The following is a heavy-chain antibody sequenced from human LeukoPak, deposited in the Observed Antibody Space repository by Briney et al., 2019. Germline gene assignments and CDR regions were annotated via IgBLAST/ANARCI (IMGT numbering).Heavy chain of an antibody. J-gene: IGHJ4*02. Sequence: ASVKVSCKASGYTFTGYYMHWVRQAPGQGLEWMGWINPNSGGTNYAQKFQGRVTMTRDTSISTAYMELSRLRSDDTAVYYCARGPTRNSHYYDSSGYYSGAGVSATDYWGQGTLVTVSS. CDR1: GYTFTGYY. CDR3: ARGPTRNSHYYDSSGYYSGAGVSATDY. D-gene: IGHD3-22*01. V-gene: IGHV1-2*02. CDR2: INPNSGGT.